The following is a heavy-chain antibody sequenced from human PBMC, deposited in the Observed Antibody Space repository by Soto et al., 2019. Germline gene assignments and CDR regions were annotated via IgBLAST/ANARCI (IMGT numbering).Heavy chain of an antibody. CDR1: GFTFSSYG. CDR2: IWYDGSNK. V-gene: IGHV3-33*01. J-gene: IGHJ4*02. D-gene: IGHD3-22*01. CDR3: ARDKRNMYYDSSGYLALNY. Sequence: GVSLRLSCAASGFTFSSYGMHWVRQAPGKGLDWVAVIWYDGSNKYYADSVKGRFTISRDNSKNTLYLQMNSLRAEDTAVYYCARDKRNMYYDSSGYLALNYWGEGTLVTVSS.